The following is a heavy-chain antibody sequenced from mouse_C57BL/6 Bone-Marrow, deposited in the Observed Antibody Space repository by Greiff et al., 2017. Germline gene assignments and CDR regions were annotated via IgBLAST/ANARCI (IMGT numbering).Heavy chain of an antibody. J-gene: IGHJ4*01. CDR3: AREDYDGSSPMDY. CDR2: IHPNSGST. Sequence: QVQLQQSGAELVKPGASVKLSCKASGYTFTSYWMHWVKQRPGQGLEWIGMIHPNSGSTNYNEKFKSKATLTVDKSSSTAYMQLSSLTSEDSAVYYCAREDYDGSSPMDYWGQGTSVTVSS. V-gene: IGHV1-64*01. D-gene: IGHD1-1*01. CDR1: GYTFTSYW.